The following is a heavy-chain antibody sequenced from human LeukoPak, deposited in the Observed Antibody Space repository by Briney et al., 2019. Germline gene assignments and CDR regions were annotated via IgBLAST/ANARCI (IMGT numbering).Heavy chain of an antibody. CDR2: ISYDGSNK. Sequence: GRSLRLSCAASGFTFSSYAMHWVRQAPGKGLEWVAVISYDGSNKYYADSVKGRFTISRDNSKNTLYLQMNSLRAEDTAVYYCAKQSGSGSYSYYFDYWGQGTLVTVSS. V-gene: IGHV3-30-3*02. CDR1: GFTFSSYA. J-gene: IGHJ4*02. CDR3: AKQSGSGSYSYYFDY. D-gene: IGHD1-26*01.